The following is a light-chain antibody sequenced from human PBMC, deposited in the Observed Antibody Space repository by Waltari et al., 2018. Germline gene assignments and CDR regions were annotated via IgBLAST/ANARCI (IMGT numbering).Light chain of an antibody. J-gene: IGLJ2*01. CDR2: DVT. Sequence: QSALTQPRSVSGSPGQSVAISCTGTSSDVGGYNYVSWYQQYPGTAPKLIIYDVTKRPSGVPGRFSDSKAGNTASLTISGLQAEDEADYYCCSYAGTYTPLFGGGTKLTVL. CDR3: CSYAGTYTPL. V-gene: IGLV2-11*01. CDR1: SSDVGGYNY.